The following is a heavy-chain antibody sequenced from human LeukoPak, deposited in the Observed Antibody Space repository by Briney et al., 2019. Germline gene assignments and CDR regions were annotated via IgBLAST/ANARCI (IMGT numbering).Heavy chain of an antibody. CDR2: ISGSSGST. CDR3: ARNVLPGYFDY. J-gene: IGHJ4*02. Sequence: PGGSLRLSCGASGFTFSSYAMSWVRQAPGKGLEWVSIISGSSGSTYYADSAKGRFTISRDNSKNTLYLQMNSLRAEDTAVYYCARNVLPGYFDYWGQGTLVTVSS. V-gene: IGHV3-23*01. D-gene: IGHD2-15*01. CDR1: GFTFSSYA.